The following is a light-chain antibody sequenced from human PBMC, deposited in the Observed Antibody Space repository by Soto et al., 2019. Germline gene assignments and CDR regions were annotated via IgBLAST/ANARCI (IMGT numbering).Light chain of an antibody. Sequence: EIVMTQSPATLSVSPGERATLSCRASQSVTGNLAWYQQKPGQAPRLLIYGASTRATGIPARFSGSGSGTEFTLTISSLQSEDFAVYYCQQYDNWPPWTFGQGTKVEIK. CDR2: GAS. V-gene: IGKV3-15*01. CDR1: QSVTGN. J-gene: IGKJ1*01. CDR3: QQYDNWPPWT.